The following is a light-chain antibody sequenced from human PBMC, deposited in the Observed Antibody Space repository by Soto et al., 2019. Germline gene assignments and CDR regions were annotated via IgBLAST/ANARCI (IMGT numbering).Light chain of an antibody. V-gene: IGKV3-11*01. CDR2: DAS. CDR3: QQYNNWPQT. CDR1: QSIRTS. Sequence: EVVLTQSPATLSLSPGERATLSCRASQSIRTSLAWYQQKPGQAPRLVIFDASNRANGVPARFGGSGSGTEFTLTISSLQSEDFAEYHCQQYNNWPQTFGQGTKVDI. J-gene: IGKJ1*01.